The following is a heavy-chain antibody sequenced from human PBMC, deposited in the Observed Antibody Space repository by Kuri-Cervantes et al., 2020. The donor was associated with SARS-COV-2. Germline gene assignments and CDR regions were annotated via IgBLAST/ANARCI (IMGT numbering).Heavy chain of an antibody. CDR3: ARETVVVPAALDV. CDR1: GGPISSGGYY. J-gene: IGHJ6*04. Sequence: SETLSLTCTVSGGPISSGGYYWSWIRQHPGKGLEWIGYIYYSGSTYYNPSLKGRVTISVDTSKNQFSLKLSSVTAADTAVYYCARETVVVPAALDVWGKGTTVTVSS. CDR2: IYYSGST. V-gene: IGHV4-31*03. D-gene: IGHD2-2*01.